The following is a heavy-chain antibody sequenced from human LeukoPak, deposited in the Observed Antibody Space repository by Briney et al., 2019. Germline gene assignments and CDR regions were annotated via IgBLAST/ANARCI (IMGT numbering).Heavy chain of an antibody. CDR3: AKGTGDTGYYFDY. J-gene: IGHJ4*02. Sequence: PGRSLRLSCAASGFTFSSYSMNWVRQAPGKGLEWVSGIRVGGEVYYADSVRDRFTIYRDNAENTLYLQMNGLRAEDTAVYHCAKGTGDTGYYFDYWGQGTLVTVSS. V-gene: IGHV3-23*01. D-gene: IGHD7-27*01. CDR1: GFTFSSYS. CDR2: IRVGGEV.